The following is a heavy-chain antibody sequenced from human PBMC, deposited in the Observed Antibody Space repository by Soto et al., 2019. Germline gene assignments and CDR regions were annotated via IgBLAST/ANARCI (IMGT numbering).Heavy chain of an antibody. CDR1: GFTFSSYG. V-gene: IGHV3-30*18. J-gene: IGHJ3*02. Sequence: QVQLVESGGGVVQPGRSLRLSCAASGFTFSSYGRHWVRQAPGKGLEWAALISYDGSNKYYADSVKGRFTISRDNSKNTLYLQMNSLRTEDTAVYYCAKDLGHGGRGAFDIWGQGTMVTVSS. CDR3: AKDLGHGGRGAFDI. CDR2: ISYDGSNK. D-gene: IGHD7-27*01.